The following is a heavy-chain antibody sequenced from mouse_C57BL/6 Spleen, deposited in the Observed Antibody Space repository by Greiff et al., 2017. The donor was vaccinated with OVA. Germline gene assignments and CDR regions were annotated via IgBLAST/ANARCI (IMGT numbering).Heavy chain of an antibody. V-gene: IGHV1-50*01. Sequence: QVQLKQPGAELVKPGASVKLSCKASGYTFTSYWMQWVKQRPGQGLEWIGEIDPSDSYTNYNQKFKGKATLTVDTSSSTAYMQLSSLTSEDSAVYYCARSRGPFDYWGQGTTLTVSS. CDR1: GYTFTSYW. J-gene: IGHJ2*01. CDR2: IDPSDSYT. CDR3: ARSRGPFDY.